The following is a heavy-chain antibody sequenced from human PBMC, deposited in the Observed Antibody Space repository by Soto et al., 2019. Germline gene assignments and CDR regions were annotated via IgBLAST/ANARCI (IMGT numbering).Heavy chain of an antibody. Sequence: ASVKVSCKASGYSCPSYGITWVRQAPGQGLEWMGWISAYNGNTNYAQKLQGRVTMTTDTSTSTAYMELGSLRSDDTAVYYCARVVGGSYSADYWGQGTLVTVS. CDR2: ISAYNGNT. CDR1: GYSCPSYG. V-gene: IGHV1-18*01. J-gene: IGHJ4*02. CDR3: ARVVGGSYSADY. D-gene: IGHD1-26*01.